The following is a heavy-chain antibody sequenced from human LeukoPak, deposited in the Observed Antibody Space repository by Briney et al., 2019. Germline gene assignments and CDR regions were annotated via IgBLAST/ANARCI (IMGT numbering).Heavy chain of an antibody. Sequence: ASVKVSCKASGYTSTSYDINWVRQATGQGLEWMGWMNPNSGNTGYAQKFQGRVTMTKNTSITTAYMELSSLRSEDTAVYYCARALSWTTDSYYYMDVWGKGTTVTASS. V-gene: IGHV1-8*01. D-gene: IGHD3/OR15-3a*01. J-gene: IGHJ6*03. CDR2: MNPNSGNT. CDR1: GYTSTSYD. CDR3: ARALSWTTDSYYYMDV.